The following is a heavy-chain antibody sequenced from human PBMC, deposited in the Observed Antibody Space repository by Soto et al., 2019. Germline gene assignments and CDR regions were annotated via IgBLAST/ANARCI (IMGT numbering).Heavy chain of an antibody. J-gene: IGHJ5*02. CDR2: LTSLLSS. V-gene: IGHV4-39*01. Sequence: SQTLSLTCTVSGASIISSDYYWGCLRPAPGKGLEWLRSLTSLLSSYYNPHLKSRVTMSVDTSKNQFSSRLRSVAAAHAALSFCSRHYLALRKNNWFDPWGQGTQVTVSS. CDR1: GASIISSDYY. CDR3: SRHYLALRKNNWFDP. D-gene: IGHD3-3*02.